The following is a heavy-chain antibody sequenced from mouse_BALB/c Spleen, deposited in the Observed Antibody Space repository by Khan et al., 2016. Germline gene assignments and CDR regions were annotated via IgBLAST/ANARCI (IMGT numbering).Heavy chain of an antibody. CDR1: GFSLTSYG. D-gene: IGHD2-1*01. CDR3: ARSLYYCKYAYAMDY. V-gene: IGHV2-6*02. Sequence: QVQLKESGPGLVAPSQSLSITCTVSGFSLTSYGVHWVRQPPGKGLEWLVVIWSDGSTTYNSDLKSRLSISKDNSTSQVFLKMNSLQTDDTAMYYCARSLYYCKYAYAMDYCCQGTSITVSS. J-gene: IGHJ4*01. CDR2: IWSDGST.